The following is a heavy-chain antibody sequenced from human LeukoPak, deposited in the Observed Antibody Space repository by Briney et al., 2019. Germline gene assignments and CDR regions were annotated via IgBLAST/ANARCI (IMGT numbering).Heavy chain of an antibody. J-gene: IGHJ4*02. CDR3: ARDLSITSRKSIVGY. CDR1: GFTFSSYW. V-gene: IGHV3-7*01. Sequence: GGSLRLSCTASGFTFSSYWMSWVRQAPGKGLEWVANIKQDGSEKDYVDSVKGRFTISRDNPKNSLYLQMNTLRAEDTGVYYCARDLSITSRKSIVGYWGQGTLVTVSS. CDR2: IKQDGSEK. D-gene: IGHD1-20*01.